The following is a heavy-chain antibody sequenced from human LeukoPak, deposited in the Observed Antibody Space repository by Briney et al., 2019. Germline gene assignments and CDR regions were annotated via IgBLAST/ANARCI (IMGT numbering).Heavy chain of an antibody. V-gene: IGHV3-23*01. D-gene: IGHD3-3*01. CDR3: AREMETIFGVAIHYYYYGMDV. Sequence: GGSLRLSCLTSGFTFSNYAMSWVRQAPGKGLEWVSGISGSGGSTNYADSVKGRFTISRDNSKNTLYLQMNSLRDEDTAVYYCAREMETIFGVAIHYYYYGMDVWGQGTTVTVSS. J-gene: IGHJ6*02. CDR2: ISGSGGST. CDR1: GFTFSNYA.